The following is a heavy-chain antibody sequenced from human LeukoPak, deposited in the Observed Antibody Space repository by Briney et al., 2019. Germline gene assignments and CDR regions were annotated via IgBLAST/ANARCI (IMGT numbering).Heavy chain of an antibody. Sequence: QPGGSLRLSCAASGFTFSSYAMHWVRQAPGKGLEWVAVISYDGSNKYYADSVKGRFTISRDNSKNTLYLQMNSLRAEDTAVYYCAREGFLNAFDIWGQGTMVTVSS. CDR3: AREGFLNAFDI. V-gene: IGHV3-30-3*01. CDR2: ISYDGSNK. J-gene: IGHJ3*02. CDR1: GFTFSSYA.